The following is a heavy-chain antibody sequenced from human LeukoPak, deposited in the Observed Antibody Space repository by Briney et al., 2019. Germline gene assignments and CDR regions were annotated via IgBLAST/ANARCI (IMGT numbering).Heavy chain of an antibody. CDR3: ARGKGPLPYFDY. CDR1: GGPISSGGYY. CDR2: IYYSGST. Sequence: SQTLSLTCTVSGGPISSGGYYWSWIRQHPGKGLEWIGYIYYSGSTYYNPSLKSRVTISVDTSKNQFSLKLSSVTAADTAVYYCARGKGPLPYFDYWGQGTLVTVSS. J-gene: IGHJ4*02. V-gene: IGHV4-31*03.